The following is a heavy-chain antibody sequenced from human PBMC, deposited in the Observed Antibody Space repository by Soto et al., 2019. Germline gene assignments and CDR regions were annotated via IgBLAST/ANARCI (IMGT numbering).Heavy chain of an antibody. CDR1: GFTFSSYD. CDR2: ITTGDDT. D-gene: IGHD3-16*01. J-gene: IGHJ3*02. V-gene: IGHV3-13*04. CDR3: ARVARDFGALDI. Sequence: PGGSLRLSCAASGFTFSSYDMHWVRQVPGKGLEWVSSITTGDDTSYPDSVQGRFTISRENAKNSLYLQMNNLRAGDTAIYYCARVARDFGALDIWGQGTTVTVSS.